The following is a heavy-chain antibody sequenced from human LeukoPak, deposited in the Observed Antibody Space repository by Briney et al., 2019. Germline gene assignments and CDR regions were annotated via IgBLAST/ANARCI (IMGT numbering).Heavy chain of an antibody. J-gene: IGHJ6*02. Sequence: GGSLRLSCAASGFTFSSYWMSWVRQAPGKGLEWVANIKQDGSEKYYVDSVKGRFTISRDNAKNSLYLQMNSLRAEDTAVYYCARGAADPAAYYYYGMDVWGQGTTVTVSS. CDR1: GFTFSSYW. D-gene: IGHD2-2*01. V-gene: IGHV3-7*01. CDR3: ARGAADPAAYYYYGMDV. CDR2: IKQDGSEK.